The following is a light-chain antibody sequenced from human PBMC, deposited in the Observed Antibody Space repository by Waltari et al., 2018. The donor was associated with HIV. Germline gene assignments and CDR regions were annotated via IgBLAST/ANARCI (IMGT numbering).Light chain of an antibody. CDR2: TNT. CDR1: DSNLGTNT. J-gene: IGLJ2*01. CDR3: SSWDGTLYGVA. V-gene: IGLV1-44*01. Sequence: QSVLTQPPSASGTPGQTVTISFSGSDSNLGTNTVNWYQQLPGAAPKLLIYTNTQRPSGVPDRFSGSKSGTSASLAISGLQSEDEALYYCSSWDGTLYGVAFGGGTKVTVL.